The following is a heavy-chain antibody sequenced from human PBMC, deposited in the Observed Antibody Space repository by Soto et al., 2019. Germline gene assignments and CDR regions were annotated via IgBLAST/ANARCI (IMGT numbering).Heavy chain of an antibody. D-gene: IGHD2-8*01. CDR1: GFMFVNYW. V-gene: IGHV3-7*05. CDR3: ARDIMGGTFDL. Sequence: ELVESGGGSVQPGGSLKLSCAASGFMFVNYWMNWVRQAPGKGLEWVANINVDGSEKYFVDSVRGRFTISRDNAKNSVYMQMNRLRGEDAAVYYCARDIMGGTFDLWGQGTLVTVSS. J-gene: IGHJ3*01. CDR2: INVDGSEK.